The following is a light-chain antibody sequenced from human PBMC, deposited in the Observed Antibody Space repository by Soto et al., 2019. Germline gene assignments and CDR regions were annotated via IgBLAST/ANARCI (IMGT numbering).Light chain of an antibody. CDR1: QTVSTW. V-gene: IGKV1-5*01. CDR3: QQYNSYS. J-gene: IGKJ1*01. CDR2: DAS. Sequence: DIQMTQSPSTLSASVRDRVTITCRASQTVSTWLAWYQQKPGKAPKVMIYDASSLENGVPPRFSGSGSGTEFTLTISSLQPDDFATYYCQQYNSYSFGQGTKVDIK.